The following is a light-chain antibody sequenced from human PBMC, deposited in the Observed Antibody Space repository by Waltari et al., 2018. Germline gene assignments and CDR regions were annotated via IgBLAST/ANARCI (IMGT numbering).Light chain of an antibody. Sequence: QSVLTQPPSVYAAPGQRVYLSCSGTNSNSGNNFVSWYQQFPGTAHRLRIYENCKRQPGIPDRWSGSKSETSAGRGITRVKTGDEDDYYCQTWDTSLNAVVFGGGTKLTVL. CDR2: ENC. J-gene: IGLJ2*01. V-gene: IGLV1-51*02. CDR1: NSNSGNNF. CDR3: QTWDTSLNAVV.